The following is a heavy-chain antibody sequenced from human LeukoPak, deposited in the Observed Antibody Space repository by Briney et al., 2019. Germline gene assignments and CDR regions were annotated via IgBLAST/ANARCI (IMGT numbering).Heavy chain of an antibody. CDR1: GGSISSSSYY. V-gene: IGHV4-39*01. CDR3: ARHRGITMVRGGRGYYDY. Sequence: SETLSLTCTVSGGSISSSSYYWGWIRQPPGKGLEWIGRSYYSGSTYYNPSLKSRVTISVDTSKNQFSLKLSSVTAADTAVYYCARHRGITMVRGGRGYYDYWGQGTLVTVSS. J-gene: IGHJ4*02. CDR2: SYYSGST. D-gene: IGHD3-10*01.